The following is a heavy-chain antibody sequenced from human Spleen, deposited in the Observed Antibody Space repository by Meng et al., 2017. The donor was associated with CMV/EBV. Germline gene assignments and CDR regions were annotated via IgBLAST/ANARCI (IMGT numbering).Heavy chain of an antibody. J-gene: IGHJ2*01. CDR1: A. CDR2: IIPLLNIR. Sequence: AISRVRQAPGHGLEWMGEIIPLLNIRNYAQRFQGRVTITADKSTGTAYMELSFLRSDDTAVYYCARDPLRGFYYDTTGYNYWYFDLWGRGTLVTVSS. D-gene: IGHD3-22*01. CDR3: ARDPLRGFYYDTTGYNYWYFDL. V-gene: IGHV1-69*10.